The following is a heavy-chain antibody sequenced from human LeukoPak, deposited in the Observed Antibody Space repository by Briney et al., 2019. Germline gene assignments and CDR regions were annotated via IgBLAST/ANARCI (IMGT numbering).Heavy chain of an antibody. CDR2: MYFSGST. D-gene: IGHD3-22*01. J-gene: IGHJ5*02. CDR1: GGSISSGDYY. Sequence: SQTLSLTCTVSGGSISSGDYYWSWIRQPPGKGLEWIAYMYFSGSTYYNPSLKSRVTMSADTSKNQLSLKLSSVTAADTAVYYCARPYYYDSRIDPWGQGILVTVSS. V-gene: IGHV4-30-4*01. CDR3: ARPYYYDSRIDP.